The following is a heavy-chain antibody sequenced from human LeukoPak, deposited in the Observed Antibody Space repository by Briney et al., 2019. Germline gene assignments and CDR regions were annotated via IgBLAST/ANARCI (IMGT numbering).Heavy chain of an antibody. Sequence: SETLSLTCTVSGGGLSYYWGWIRQPPGKGLEWIGTIFYSGNTYYNPSLKSRVTMSIDTSKKQFSLNLTSVTAADTAVYYCARVNYGAFDIWGQGTMVTVSS. D-gene: IGHD3-16*01. V-gene: IGHV4-39*07. CDR3: ARVNYGAFDI. CDR1: GGGLSYY. CDR2: IFYSGNT. J-gene: IGHJ3*02.